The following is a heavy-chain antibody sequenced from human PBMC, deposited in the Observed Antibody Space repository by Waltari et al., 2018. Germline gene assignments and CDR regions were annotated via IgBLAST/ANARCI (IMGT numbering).Heavy chain of an antibody. CDR1: GFSFRSSP. J-gene: IGHJ4*02. CDR2: ISGSGGST. CDR3: ANKKIAYGGSPFDD. V-gene: IGHV3-23*01. D-gene: IGHD2-15*01. Sequence: EVQLLVSGGGLVQPGGSLRLSCTASGFSFRSSPRRWVRQAPGKGLEWGSAISGSGGSTYYADSVKGRFTNSRDNSKNTLYLQMNSLRAEDTAVYYCANKKIAYGGSPFDDWGQGTLVTVSS.